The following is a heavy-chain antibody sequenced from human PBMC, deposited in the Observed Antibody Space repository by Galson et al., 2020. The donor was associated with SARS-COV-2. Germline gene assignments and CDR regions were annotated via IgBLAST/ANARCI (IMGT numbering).Heavy chain of an antibody. J-gene: IGHJ3*02. V-gene: IGHV3-9*03. Sequence: GGYLRLSCAASGFTFDDYAMHWVRQAPGKGLEWVSGISWNSGSIGYADSVKGRFTISRDNAKNSLYLQMNSLRAEDMALYYCARGDADDAFDIWGQGTMVTVSS. CDR3: ARGDADDAFDI. CDR2: ISWNSGSI. CDR1: GFTFDDYA.